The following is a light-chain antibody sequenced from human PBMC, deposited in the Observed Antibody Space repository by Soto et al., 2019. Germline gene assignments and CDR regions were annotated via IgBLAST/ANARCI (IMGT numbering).Light chain of an antibody. CDR3: QQYNNWPPWT. CDR2: DAS. J-gene: IGKJ1*01. Sequence: EIVLTQSPATLSLSPVERATLSCRASQSVSSYLAWYQQKPGQAPRLLIYDASNRATGIPARFSGSGSGTDFTLTINSLEPEDSAVYYCQQYNNWPPWTFGQGTKVDIK. V-gene: IGKV3-11*01. CDR1: QSVSSY.